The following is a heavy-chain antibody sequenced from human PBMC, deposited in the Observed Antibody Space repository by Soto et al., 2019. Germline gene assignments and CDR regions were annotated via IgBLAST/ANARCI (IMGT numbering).Heavy chain of an antibody. V-gene: IGHV3-7*01. J-gene: IGHJ4*02. Sequence: EVQLVESGGGLVQPGGSLRLSCAGSGFTFSSFWMTWVRQAPGKGLEWVANIKQDGNEKYYVDSVRGRFTIFRDNAKNSLYLQMNSLRAEDTAVYYCVREAYRGYSYPDFWGQGTLVAVSS. D-gene: IGHD5-18*01. CDR2: IKQDGNEK. CDR1: GFTFSSFW. CDR3: VREAYRGYSYPDF.